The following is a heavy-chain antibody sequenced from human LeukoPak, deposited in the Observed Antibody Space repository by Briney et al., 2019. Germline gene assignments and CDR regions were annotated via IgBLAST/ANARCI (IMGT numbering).Heavy chain of an antibody. CDR1: GFTFSSYA. Sequence: GASLRLSCAASGFTFSSYAMSWVRQAPGKGLEWVSAISGSGGSTYYADSVKGRFTISRDNSMNTLYLQMNSLRAEDTAVYYCAKGGAYGPGCYFDYWGQGTLVTVSS. CDR2: ISGSGGST. V-gene: IGHV3-23*01. D-gene: IGHD3-10*01. J-gene: IGHJ4*02. CDR3: AKGGAYGPGCYFDY.